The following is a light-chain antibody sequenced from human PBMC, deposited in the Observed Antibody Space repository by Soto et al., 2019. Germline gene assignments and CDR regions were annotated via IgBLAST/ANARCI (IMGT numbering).Light chain of an antibody. CDR3: QQHNDFTTVT. Sequence: DTVLTQSPATLSVSPGERAAVSCRASQSLSSNFAWYQQKPGQAPRLLIIGASDRVTGIPARFSGSGSGTEFTLSISSLQSDDFAVYYCQQHNDFTTVTFGQGTNLEI. J-gene: IGKJ2*01. V-gene: IGKV3-15*01. CDR2: GAS. CDR1: QSLSSN.